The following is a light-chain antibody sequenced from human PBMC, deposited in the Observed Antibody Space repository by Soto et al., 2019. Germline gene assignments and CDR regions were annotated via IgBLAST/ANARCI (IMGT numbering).Light chain of an antibody. CDR1: QTVLDSSNNKDY. CDR2: WAS. J-gene: IGKJ1*01. V-gene: IGKV4-1*01. Sequence: DILQTHSQDSLSVSMGARATINNKSSQTVLDSSNNKDYLTWYQQKPGQPPKLLIYWASNREFGVPDRFSGSGSGTDFTLTISSLQAEDVAVYYCQQYYTTPWTFGQGSKVDI. CDR3: QQYYTTPWT.